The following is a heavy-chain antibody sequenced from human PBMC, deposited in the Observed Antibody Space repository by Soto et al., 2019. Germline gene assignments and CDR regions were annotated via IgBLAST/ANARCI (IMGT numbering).Heavy chain of an antibody. CDR2: VSAYNGER. CDR3: SRGTSIPASGDY. D-gene: IGHD6-6*01. V-gene: IGHV1-18*01. J-gene: IGHJ4*01. CDR1: GYTFTNYG. Sequence: QVQLVQSGAEVKKPGASVKVSCKASGYTFTNYGINWVRQAPGQGLEWLGWVSAYNGERTYAQRVQARVIMTTDTSPTPAYTESRSLRSDNPAVYYCSRGTSIPASGDYWGQGTLVTVSS.